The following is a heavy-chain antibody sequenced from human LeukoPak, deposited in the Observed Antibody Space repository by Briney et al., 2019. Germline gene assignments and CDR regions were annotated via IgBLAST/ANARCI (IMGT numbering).Heavy chain of an antibody. V-gene: IGHV4-59*01. Sequence: KPSETLSLTCTVSGGSISGYYWSWIRQPPGKGLEWIGYIYYSGSTNYNPSLKSRVTISVDTSKNQFSLKLSSVTAADTAVYYCAREGLGDGDYVFDPWGQGTLVTVSS. CDR3: AREGLGDGDYVFDP. J-gene: IGHJ5*02. CDR1: GGSISGYY. CDR2: IYYSGST. D-gene: IGHD4-17*01.